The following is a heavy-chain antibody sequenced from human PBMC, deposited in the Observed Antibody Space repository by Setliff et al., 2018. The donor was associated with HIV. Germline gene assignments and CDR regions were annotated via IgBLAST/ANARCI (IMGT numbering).Heavy chain of an antibody. V-gene: IGHV1-69*13. Sequence: GASVKVSCQASGGTFSSYAISWVRQAPGQGLEWMGGIIPIFGTANYAQKFQGRVTITADESTGTAYMELSSLRSEDTAVYYCARAGASSGWYGWDFDYWGQGTLVTVSS. CDR1: GGTFSSYA. CDR2: IIPIFGTA. CDR3: ARAGASSGWYGWDFDY. J-gene: IGHJ4*02. D-gene: IGHD6-19*01.